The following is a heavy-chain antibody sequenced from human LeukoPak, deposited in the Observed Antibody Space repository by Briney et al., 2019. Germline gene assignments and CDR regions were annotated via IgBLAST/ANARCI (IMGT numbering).Heavy chain of an antibody. J-gene: IGHJ4*02. D-gene: IGHD1-20*01. Sequence: GSLRLSCAASGFTFSDYYMSWIRQAPGKGLEWVSYISSSSSYTNYADSVRGRFTISRDNAKNSLYLQMNSLRAEDTAVYYCARGGQSLITGTMARSWGQGTLVTVSS. CDR1: GFTFSDYY. V-gene: IGHV3-11*05. CDR2: ISSSSSYT. CDR3: ARGGQSLITGTMARS.